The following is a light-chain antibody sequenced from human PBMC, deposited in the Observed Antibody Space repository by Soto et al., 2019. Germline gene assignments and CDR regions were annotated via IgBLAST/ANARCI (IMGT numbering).Light chain of an antibody. CDR3: LQALQTPFA. CDR2: LGS. V-gene: IGKV2-28*01. J-gene: IGKJ4*01. CDR1: QSLLHSSGRYY. Sequence: DIVMTQSPLSLPVTPGEPASISCRSSQSLLHSSGRYYLDWYLQKPGQSPQLLIYLGSQQPSGVPDRFSGSGSGTYFTLTISRVEAEDVGIFFCLQALQTPFAFGRGTRVDIK.